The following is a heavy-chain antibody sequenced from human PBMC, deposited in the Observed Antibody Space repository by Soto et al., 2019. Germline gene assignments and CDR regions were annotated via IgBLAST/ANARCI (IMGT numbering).Heavy chain of an antibody. V-gene: IGHV4-39*01. Sequence: SETLSLTCTVSGGSISSSSYYWGWIRQPPGKGLEWIGSIYYSGSTYYNPSLKSRVTISVDTSKNQFSLKLSSVTAADTAVYYCARRYYDFWSGYYYYYMDVWGKGTTVTSP. J-gene: IGHJ6*03. CDR2: IYYSGST. CDR1: GGSISSSSYY. CDR3: ARRYYDFWSGYYYYYMDV. D-gene: IGHD3-3*01.